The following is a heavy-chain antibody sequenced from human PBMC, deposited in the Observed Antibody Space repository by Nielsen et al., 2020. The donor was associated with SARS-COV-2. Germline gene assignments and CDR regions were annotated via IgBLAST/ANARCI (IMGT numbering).Heavy chain of an antibody. CDR1: GYTFTGYY. CDR3: ARDSRNYGFNWFDS. Sequence: ASVKVSCKASGYTFTGYYMHWVRQAPGQGLEWVGRINPNSAGTNYAQRFKGRVTLTTDTSISTAYMEMSRLRSDDTAVYYCARDSRNYGFNWFDSWGQGTLVTVSS. D-gene: IGHD1-7*01. J-gene: IGHJ5*01. CDR2: INPNSAGT. V-gene: IGHV1-2*06.